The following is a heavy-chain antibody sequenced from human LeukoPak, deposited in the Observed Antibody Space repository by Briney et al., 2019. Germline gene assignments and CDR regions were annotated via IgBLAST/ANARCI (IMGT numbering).Heavy chain of an antibody. V-gene: IGHV4-30-2*01. J-gene: IGHJ3*02. Sequence: SETLSLTCTVSGGSISSDGYYWSWIRQPRGKGLEWIGYIHESGSTYYNPPLKSRVTISVDTSKNQFSLKLSSVTAADTAVYYCARVSRSRVLLWFGESAFDIWGQGTMVTVSS. CDR2: IHESGST. CDR1: GGSISSDGYY. D-gene: IGHD3-10*01. CDR3: ARVSRSRVLLWFGESAFDI.